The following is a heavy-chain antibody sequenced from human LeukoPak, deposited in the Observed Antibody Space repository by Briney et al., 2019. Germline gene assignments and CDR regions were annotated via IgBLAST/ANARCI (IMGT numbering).Heavy chain of an antibody. CDR2: ISAYNGNT. CDR1: GYTFTSYG. Sequence: EASVKVSFKASGYTFTSYGISWVRQAPGQGLEWMGWISAYNGNTNYAQKLQGRVTITTDTSTSTAYMELRSLRSDDTAVYYCARDEGWVQLWRYVDYWGQGTLVTVSS. D-gene: IGHD5-18*01. J-gene: IGHJ4*02. CDR3: ARDEGWVQLWRYVDY. V-gene: IGHV1-18*04.